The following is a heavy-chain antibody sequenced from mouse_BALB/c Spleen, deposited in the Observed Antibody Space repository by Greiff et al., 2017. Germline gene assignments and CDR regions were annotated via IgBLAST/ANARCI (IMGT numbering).Heavy chain of an antibody. CDR3: ARSLYGNYAWFAY. J-gene: IGHJ3*01. V-gene: IGHV1-87*01. D-gene: IGHD2-1*01. CDR2: IYPGDGDT. Sequence: VQLQESGAELARPGASVKLSCKASGYTFTSYWMQWVKQRPGQGLEWIGAIYPGDGDTRYTQKFKGKATLTADKSSSTAYMQLSSLASEDSAVYDCARSLYGNYAWFAYWGQGTLVTVSA. CDR1: GYTFTSYW.